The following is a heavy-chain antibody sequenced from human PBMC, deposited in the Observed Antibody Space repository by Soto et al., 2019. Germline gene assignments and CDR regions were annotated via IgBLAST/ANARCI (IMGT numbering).Heavy chain of an antibody. CDR1: GFSLSNSGVG. CDR2: IYWDDDK. CDR3: AHGRTLIQLWSEGAYFDY. D-gene: IGHD5-18*01. Sequence: QITLKESGPTLVKPTQTLTLTCTFSGFSLSNSGVGVGWIRQPPGKALEWLALIYWDDDKHYSPSLKSGLTITKDTSKNQVVLTMTNMDPVDTATYYCAHGRTLIQLWSEGAYFDYWGQGTLVTVSS. V-gene: IGHV2-5*02. J-gene: IGHJ4*02.